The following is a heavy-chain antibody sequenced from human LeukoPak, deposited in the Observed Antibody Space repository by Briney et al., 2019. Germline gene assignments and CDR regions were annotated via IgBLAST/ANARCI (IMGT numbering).Heavy chain of an antibody. CDR1: GGSISSSSYY. J-gene: IGHJ4*02. D-gene: IGHD1-1*01. CDR2: IYYSGST. V-gene: IGHV4-39*01. Sequence: PSETLSLTCTVSGGSISSSSYYWGWIRQPPGKGLEWIGSIYYSGSTYYNPSLKSRVTISVDTSKNQFSLKLSSVTAADTAVYYCARPNWRPYYFDYWGQGTLVTVSS. CDR3: ARPNWRPYYFDY.